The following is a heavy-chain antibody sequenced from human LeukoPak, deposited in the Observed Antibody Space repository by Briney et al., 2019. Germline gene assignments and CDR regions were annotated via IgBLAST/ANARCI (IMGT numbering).Heavy chain of an antibody. J-gene: IGHJ6*03. CDR2: INQDGSDK. V-gene: IGHV3-7*03. D-gene: IGHD6-19*01. CDR3: AKDRPSSGWPTYYMDV. CDR1: GLTFSIHW. Sequence: GGSLRLSCAASGLTFSIHWMNWVRQAPGKGLECVANINQDGSDKYYVDSVKGRFTISRDNTKNTLYLQMNSLRAEDTAVYYCAKDRPSSGWPTYYMDVWGKGTTVTASS.